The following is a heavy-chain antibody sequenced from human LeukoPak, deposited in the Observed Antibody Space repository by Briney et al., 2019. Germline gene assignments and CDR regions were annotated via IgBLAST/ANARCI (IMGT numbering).Heavy chain of an antibody. Sequence: PSETLSLTCTVSGGSISSYYWSWIRQPAGKGLEWIGRIYTSGSTNYNPSLKSRVTMSVDTSKNQFSLKLSSVTAADTAVYYCARDKFWSGFATSDYWGQGTLVTVSS. CDR3: ARDKFWSGFATSDY. J-gene: IGHJ4*02. V-gene: IGHV4-4*07. D-gene: IGHD3-3*01. CDR1: GGSISSYY. CDR2: IYTSGST.